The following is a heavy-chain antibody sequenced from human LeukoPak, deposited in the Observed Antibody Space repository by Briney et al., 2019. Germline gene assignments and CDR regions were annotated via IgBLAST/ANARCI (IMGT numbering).Heavy chain of an antibody. D-gene: IGHD5-12*01. Sequence: PSVTLSLTCTVSGGSISSGDYYWSWIRQPPGKGLEWIGYIYYSGSTYYNPSLKSRVTISVDTSKNQFSLKLSSVTAADTAVYYCARDSTIRGYSGYDFPGYGMDVWGQGTTVTVSS. CDR2: IYYSGST. V-gene: IGHV4-30-4*01. CDR3: ARDSTIRGYSGYDFPGYGMDV. J-gene: IGHJ6*02. CDR1: GGSISSGDYY.